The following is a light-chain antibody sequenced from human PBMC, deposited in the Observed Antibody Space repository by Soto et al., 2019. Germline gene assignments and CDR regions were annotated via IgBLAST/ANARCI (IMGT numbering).Light chain of an antibody. CDR2: EGS. J-gene: IGLJ1*01. CDR3: CSYAGSTTFTV. V-gene: IGLV2-23*03. Sequence: QSVLNPPASVSGSPGQSITISRTGTSSDFGSYNLVSWYQQHPGKAPKLMIYEGSKRPSGVSNRFSGSKSGNTASLTISGLQAEDEADYYCCSYAGSTTFTVFGTGTKVTVL. CDR1: SSDFGSYNL.